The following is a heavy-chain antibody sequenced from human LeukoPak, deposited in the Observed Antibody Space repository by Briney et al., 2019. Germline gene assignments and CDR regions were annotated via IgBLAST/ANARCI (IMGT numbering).Heavy chain of an antibody. J-gene: IGHJ5*02. CDR2: ISSSSSTI. D-gene: IGHD2-15*01. CDR1: GFTFSNYW. Sequence: GGSLRLSCAASGFTFSNYWMSWVRQAPGKGLEWVSYISSSSSTIYYADSVKGRFTISRDNAKNSLYLQMNSLRAEDTAVYYCARAPGYCSGGSCYWNWFDPWGQGTLVTVSS. V-gene: IGHV3-48*01. CDR3: ARAPGYCSGGSCYWNWFDP.